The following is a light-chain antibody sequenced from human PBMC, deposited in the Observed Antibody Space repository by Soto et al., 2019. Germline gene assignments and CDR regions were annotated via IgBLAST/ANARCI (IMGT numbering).Light chain of an antibody. Sequence: QSVLTQPPSASGTPGQRGTISCSGSSSNIGSNYVYWYQQLPGTAPKLLFSRNNQRPSGVPARFSGSKSGTSVSLAIIGLRFEVEFDKYCAAWDDSMSGLAVFGGGTQLTVL. CDR2: RNN. J-gene: IGLJ7*01. CDR3: AAWDDSMSGLAV. CDR1: SSNIGSNY. V-gene: IGLV1-47*01.